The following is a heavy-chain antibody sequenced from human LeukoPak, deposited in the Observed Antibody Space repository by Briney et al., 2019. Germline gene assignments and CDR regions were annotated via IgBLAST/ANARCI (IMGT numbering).Heavy chain of an antibody. J-gene: IGHJ5*02. V-gene: IGHV4-39*01. CDR1: GGSISSSSYY. CDR3: ANTLRSAVTTISRFDP. D-gene: IGHD4-17*01. CDR2: IYYSGST. Sequence: SETLSLTCTVSGGSISSSSYYWGWIRQPPGKGLEWIGSIYYSGSTYYNPSLKSRVTISVDTSKNQFSLKLSSVTAADTAVYYCANTLRSAVTTISRFDPWGQGTLVTVSS.